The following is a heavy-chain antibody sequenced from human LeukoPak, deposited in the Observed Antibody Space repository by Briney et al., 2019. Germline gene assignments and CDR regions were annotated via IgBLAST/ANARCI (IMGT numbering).Heavy chain of an antibody. Sequence: GGSLRLSCAASGFTVSSNYMSWVRQAPGKGLEWVSAISGSGGSTYYADSVKGRFTVSRDNSKNTLYLQMNSLRAEDTAVYYCAKEAIFGVVTTGGHFDYWGQGTLVTVSS. CDR3: AKEAIFGVVTTGGHFDY. CDR2: ISGSGGST. V-gene: IGHV3-23*01. CDR1: GFTVSSNY. D-gene: IGHD3-3*01. J-gene: IGHJ4*02.